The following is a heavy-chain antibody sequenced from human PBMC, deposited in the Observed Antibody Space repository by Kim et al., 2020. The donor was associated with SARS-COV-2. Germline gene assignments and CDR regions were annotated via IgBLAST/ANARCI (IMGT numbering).Heavy chain of an antibody. CDR2: ISGSDGTT. J-gene: IGHJ4*02. V-gene: IGHV3-23*01. D-gene: IGHD2-2*01. Sequence: GGSLRLSCAASGFTFSNYAMNWVRQAPGKGLEWVSVISGSDGTTFYADSVKGRFTISRDNSKNTLYLQMNTLRAEDTALYYFANGSSTSRFFPIDFWGQG. CDR1: GFTFSNYA. CDR3: ANGSSTSRFFPIDF.